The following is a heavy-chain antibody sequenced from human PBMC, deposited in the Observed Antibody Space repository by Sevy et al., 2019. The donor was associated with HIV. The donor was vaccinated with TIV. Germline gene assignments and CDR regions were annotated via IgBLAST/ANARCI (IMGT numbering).Heavy chain of an antibody. CDR1: GFSLSTSGVG. V-gene: IGHV2-5*01. J-gene: IGHJ6*02. CDR3: AHSIAVAGTPYYYYYYCMDV. Sequence: SGPTLVKPTQTLTLTCTFSGFSLSTSGVGVGWIRQPPGKALEWLALIYWNDDKRYSPSLKSRLTITKDTSKNQVVLRMTNMDPVDTATYYCAHSIAVAGTPYYYYYYCMDVWGQGTTVTVSS. D-gene: IGHD6-19*01. CDR2: IYWNDDK.